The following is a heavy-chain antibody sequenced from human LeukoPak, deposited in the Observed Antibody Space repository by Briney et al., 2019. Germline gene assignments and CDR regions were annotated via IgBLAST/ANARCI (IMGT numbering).Heavy chain of an antibody. CDR1: GGTFSSYA. Sequence: SVKVSCKASGGTFSSYAISWVRQAPGQGLEWMGRIISILGIANYAQKFQGRVTITADKSTSTAYMELSSLRSEDTAVYYCARGRGSYYPFDPWGQGTLVTVSS. V-gene: IGHV1-69*04. D-gene: IGHD1-26*01. CDR2: IISILGIA. CDR3: ARGRGSYYPFDP. J-gene: IGHJ5*02.